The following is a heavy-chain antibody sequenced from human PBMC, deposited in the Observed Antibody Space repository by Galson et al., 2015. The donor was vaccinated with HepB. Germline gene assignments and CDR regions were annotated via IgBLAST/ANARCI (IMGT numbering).Heavy chain of an antibody. Sequence: QSGAEVKKPGESLNISCEASGYTFSDYYIAWVRQMPGKGLECMGIIYPDDSDTKYSPSFQGQVTFSVDKSVTTAYLQWSGLRASDIGIYYCARVRGSGLDPHSWFDVWGQGTLVTVSS. CDR1: GYTFSDYY. CDR2: IYPDDSDT. J-gene: IGHJ5*02. D-gene: IGHD3-10*01. CDR3: ARVRGSGLDPHSWFDV. V-gene: IGHV5-51*03.